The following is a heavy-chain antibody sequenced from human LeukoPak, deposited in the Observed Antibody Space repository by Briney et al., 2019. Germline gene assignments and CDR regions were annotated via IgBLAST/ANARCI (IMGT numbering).Heavy chain of an antibody. J-gene: IGHJ4*02. CDR2: IYSGGTT. V-gene: IGHV3-53*01. Sequence: PGGSLRLSCAASGFAFSSNYMSWIRQAPGLGLKWVSVIYSGGTTYYADSVKGRFTISRDNSKNMLYLQMNSLRAEDTAVYYCAREPGTDYRKYYFDYWGQGTLVTVSS. CDR3: AREPGTDYRKYYFDY. D-gene: IGHD3/OR15-3a*01. CDR1: GFAFSSNY.